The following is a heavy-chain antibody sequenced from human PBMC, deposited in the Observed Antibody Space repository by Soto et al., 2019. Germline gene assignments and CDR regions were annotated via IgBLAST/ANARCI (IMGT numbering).Heavy chain of an antibody. CDR1: GGSISSGGYY. J-gene: IGHJ5*02. V-gene: IGHV4-31*03. D-gene: IGHD3-22*01. CDR3: ARGGDSSGYYGGEVGS. CDR2: IYYSGST. Sequence: QVQLQESGPGLVKPSQTLSLTCTVSGGSISSGGYYWSWIRQHPGKGLEWIGYIYYSGSTYYNPSLKSRVTITVDTSKNQFSLKLSSVTAADTAVYYCARGGDSSGYYGGEVGSWGQGTLVTVSS.